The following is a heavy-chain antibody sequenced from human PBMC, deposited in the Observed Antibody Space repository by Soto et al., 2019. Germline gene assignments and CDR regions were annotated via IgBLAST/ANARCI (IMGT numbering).Heavy chain of an antibody. CDR2: SSNSGTFS. CDR1: GFTFSDYY. Sequence: GGSLRLSCEGSGFTFSDYYISWIRQAPGKGLEWISYSSNSGTFSRYADSVKGRFSISRDNTKNLLYLQMNSLRAEDTAVYYCARSGDNYNRLDYWGQGAPVTVSS. D-gene: IGHD1-1*01. CDR3: ARSGDNYNRLDY. V-gene: IGHV3-11*06. J-gene: IGHJ4*02.